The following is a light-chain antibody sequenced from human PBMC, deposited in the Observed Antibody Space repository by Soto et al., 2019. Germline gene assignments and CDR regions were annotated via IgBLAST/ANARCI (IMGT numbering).Light chain of an antibody. Sequence: QAVVTQSPSASASLGASVKLTCTLSSGHSNYAIAWHQQQPEKGPRYLMKLNSDCSHSKGDGIPDRFSGSSSGAERYLTISSLQSEDEADYYCQTWVTGIHVVFGGGTKLTVL. J-gene: IGLJ2*01. V-gene: IGLV4-69*01. CDR2: LNSDCSH. CDR3: QTWVTGIHVV. CDR1: SGHSNYA.